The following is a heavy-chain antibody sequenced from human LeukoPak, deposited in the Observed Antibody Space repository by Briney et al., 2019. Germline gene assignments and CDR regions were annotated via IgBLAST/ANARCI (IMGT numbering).Heavy chain of an antibody. Sequence: SETLSLTCTVSGDSVSNGNYYWSWLRQPPGKALECIGYIYYTGSTYYNPSLEGRVTISVDTSRNQFSVKLSSVTAADTAVYYCARSQNYYGSGDYWSQGTLVTVSS. CDR2: IYYTGST. CDR3: ARSQNYYGSGDY. J-gene: IGHJ4*02. CDR1: GDSVSNGNYY. V-gene: IGHV4-61*01. D-gene: IGHD3-10*01.